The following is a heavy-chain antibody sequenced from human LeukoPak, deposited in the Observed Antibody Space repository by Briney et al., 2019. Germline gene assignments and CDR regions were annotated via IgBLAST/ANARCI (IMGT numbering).Heavy chain of an antibody. CDR2: IYESGNT. CDR1: GYSISSGHY. CDR3: ARDRRDYYGSGSPTGFDY. J-gene: IGHJ4*02. V-gene: IGHV4-38-2*02. Sequence: ETLSLTCSVSGYSISSGHYWGWIRQPPGKGLEWIGTIYESGNTNYNPSLKSRVTISVDTSKNQFSLKLSSMTAADTAVYYCARDRRDYYGSGSPTGFDYWGQGTLVTVSS. D-gene: IGHD3-10*01.